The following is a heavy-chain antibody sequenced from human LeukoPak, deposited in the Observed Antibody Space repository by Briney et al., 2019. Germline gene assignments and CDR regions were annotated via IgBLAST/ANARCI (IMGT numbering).Heavy chain of an antibody. Sequence: GGSLRLSCAASGFTFSSYGMHWVRQAPGKGLEWVAFIRYDGSNKYYADSVKGRFTISRDNSKNTLYLQMNSLRAEDTAVYYCARGRKSSRSQMPYYFDYWGQGTLVTVSS. CDR1: GFTFSSYG. V-gene: IGHV3-30*02. CDR2: IRYDGSNK. CDR3: ARGRKSSRSQMPYYFDY. J-gene: IGHJ4*02. D-gene: IGHD6-13*01.